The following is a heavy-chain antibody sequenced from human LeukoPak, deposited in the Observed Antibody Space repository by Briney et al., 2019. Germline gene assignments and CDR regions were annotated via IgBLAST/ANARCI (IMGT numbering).Heavy chain of an antibody. D-gene: IGHD6-19*01. Sequence: PGGSLRLSCATPGFTFSSHGMHWVRQAPGKGLEWVAVTSYDGSDTYYADSVKGRFTISRDNSKNPMYLQINSLRAEDSAVYYCAKDRWIRRISLAGQDYWGQGTLVTVSS. CDR2: TSYDGSDT. CDR1: GFTFSSHG. V-gene: IGHV3-30*18. CDR3: AKDRWIRRISLAGQDY. J-gene: IGHJ4*02.